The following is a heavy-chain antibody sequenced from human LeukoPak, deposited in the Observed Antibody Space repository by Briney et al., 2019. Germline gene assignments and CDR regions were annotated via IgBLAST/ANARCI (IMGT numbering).Heavy chain of an antibody. D-gene: IGHD5-18*01. Sequence: SETLSLTCAVYGGSLSGYYWSWIRQPPGKGLEWIGEINHSGSTNYNPSLKSRVTISVDTSKNQFSLKLSSVTAADTAVYYCARGLKFSYGYGNWFDPWGQGTLVTVSS. V-gene: IGHV4-34*01. CDR1: GGSLSGYY. J-gene: IGHJ5*02. CDR3: ARGLKFSYGYGNWFDP. CDR2: INHSGST.